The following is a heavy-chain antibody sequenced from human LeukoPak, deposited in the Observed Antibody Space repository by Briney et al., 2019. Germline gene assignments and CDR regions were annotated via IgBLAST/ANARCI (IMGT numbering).Heavy chain of an antibody. Sequence: SETLSLTYTVSGGSISSSSYYWGWIRQPPGKGLEWIGSIYYSGSTYYNPSLKSRVTISVDTSKNQFSLKLSSVTAADTAVYYCARRLTHTVGATAPRVYWGQGTLVTVSS. CDR2: IYYSGST. D-gene: IGHD1-26*01. J-gene: IGHJ4*02. V-gene: IGHV4-39*01. CDR1: GGSISSSSYY. CDR3: ARRLTHTVGATAPRVY.